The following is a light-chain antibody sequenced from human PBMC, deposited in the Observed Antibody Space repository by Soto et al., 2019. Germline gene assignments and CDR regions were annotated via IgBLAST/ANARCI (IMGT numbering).Light chain of an antibody. CDR2: DAS. CDR3: QQYDNPPLT. CDR1: QDINNY. J-gene: IGKJ4*01. V-gene: IGKV1-33*01. Sequence: DIQLTQSPPSQSASVGDRVTITCQASQDINNYLNWYQQKPGKAPKLLIYDASTLATGDPSRFSGSGSGTDFTFTISSLQPEDFASYYCQQYDNPPLTFGGGTKVEIK.